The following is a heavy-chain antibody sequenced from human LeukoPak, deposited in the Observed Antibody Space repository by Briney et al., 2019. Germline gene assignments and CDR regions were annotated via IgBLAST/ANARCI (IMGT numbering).Heavy chain of an antibody. D-gene: IGHD6-6*01. CDR2: IKQDESEK. Sequence: GGSLRLSCAASGFTFSTYWMSWVRQAPGKGLEWVANIKQDESEKYYVDSVKGRFTISRDNAKNSLYLQMNSLRAEDTAVYYCARARYSTSGGFDYWGQGTLVTVSS. CDR3: ARARYSTSGGFDY. J-gene: IGHJ4*02. V-gene: IGHV3-7*01. CDR1: GFTFSTYW.